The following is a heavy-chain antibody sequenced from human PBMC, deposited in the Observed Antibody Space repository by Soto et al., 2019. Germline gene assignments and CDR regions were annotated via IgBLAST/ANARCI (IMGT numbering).Heavy chain of an antibody. CDR2: IYYSGST. J-gene: IGHJ3*02. V-gene: IGHV4-39*01. Sequence: QLQLQESGPGLVKPSETLSLTRTVSGGSISSSSYYWGWIRQPPGKGLEWIGSIYYSGSTYYNPSLKSRVTISVDTSKNQFSLKLSSVTAADTAVYYCARRLDYGDAFDIWGQGTMVTVSS. D-gene: IGHD4-17*01. CDR3: ARRLDYGDAFDI. CDR1: GGSISSSSYY.